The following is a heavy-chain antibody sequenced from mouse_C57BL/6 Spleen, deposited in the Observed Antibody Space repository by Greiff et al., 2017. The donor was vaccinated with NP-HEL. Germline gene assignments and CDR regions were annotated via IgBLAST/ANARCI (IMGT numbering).Heavy chain of an antibody. D-gene: IGHD1-1*01. CDR3: ARTTVVGYAMDY. V-gene: IGHV1-64*01. Sequence: QVQLQQPGAELVKPGASVKLSCKASGYTFTSYWMHWVKQRPGQGLEWIGMIHPNSGSTNYNEKFKSKATLTVDKSSSTAYMQLSSLTSEDSAVYYCARTTVVGYAMDYWGQGTSVTVSS. CDR1: GYTFTSYW. CDR2: IHPNSGST. J-gene: IGHJ4*01.